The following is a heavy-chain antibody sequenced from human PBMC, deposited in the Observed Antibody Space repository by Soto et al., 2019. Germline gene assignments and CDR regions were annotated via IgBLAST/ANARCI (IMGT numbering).Heavy chain of an antibody. V-gene: IGHV4-4*02. CDR3: ARRDYYDSTGYYGD. D-gene: IGHD3-22*01. J-gene: IGHJ4*02. Sequence: QVQLQESGPGLVKPSGTLSLTCAVSGGSINSDKWWNWVRQPPGKGLEWIGEVHRSGSTNSNPSLKGRVTISVDKSRNHFALKLSSVTAADTAVYYCARRDYYDSTGYYGDWGQGTPVTVSS. CDR1: GGSINSDKW. CDR2: VHRSGST.